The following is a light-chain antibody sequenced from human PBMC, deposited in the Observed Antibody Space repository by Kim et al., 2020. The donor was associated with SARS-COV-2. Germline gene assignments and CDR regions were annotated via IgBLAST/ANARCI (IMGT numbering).Light chain of an antibody. CDR3: QSYDSSNLWV. CDR2: EDN. Sequence: KTVTISCTRSSGSIASKYVQWYQQRPGSSPTIVIYEDNQRPSGVPDRFSGSIDSSSNSASLTVSGLKTEDEADYYCQSYDSSNLWVFGGGTKLTVL. CDR1: SGSIASKY. V-gene: IGLV6-57*01. J-gene: IGLJ3*02.